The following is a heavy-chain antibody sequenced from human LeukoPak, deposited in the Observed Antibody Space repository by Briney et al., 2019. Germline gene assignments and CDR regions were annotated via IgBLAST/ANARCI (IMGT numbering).Heavy chain of an antibody. V-gene: IGHV3-21*01. J-gene: IGHJ4*02. D-gene: IGHD3-3*01. CDR1: GFTFSSYS. CDR3: ARDNLQIGGGYPGY. Sequence: PGGSLRLSCAASGFTFSSYSMNWVRQAPGKGLEWVSSISSSSSYIYYADSVKGRFTISRDNAKNSLYLQMNSPRAEDTAVYYCARDNLQIGGGYPGYWGQGTLVTVSS. CDR2: ISSSSSYI.